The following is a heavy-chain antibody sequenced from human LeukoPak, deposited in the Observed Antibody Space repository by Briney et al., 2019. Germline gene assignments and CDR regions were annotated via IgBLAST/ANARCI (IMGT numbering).Heavy chain of an antibody. CDR2: IYYSGST. CDR1: GGPFNGYY. D-gene: IGHD3-22*01. CDR3: ASNGWRDYYDSSGYPDY. V-gene: IGHV4-59*06. Sequence: SETLSLTCGVSGGPFNGYYWSWIRQAPGKGLEWIGYIYYSGSTYYNPSLKSRVTISVDTSKNQFSLKLSSVTAADTAVYYCASNGWRDYYDSSGYPDYWGQGTLVTVSS. J-gene: IGHJ4*02.